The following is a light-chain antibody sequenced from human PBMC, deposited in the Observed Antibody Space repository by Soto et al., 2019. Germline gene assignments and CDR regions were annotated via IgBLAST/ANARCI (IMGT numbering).Light chain of an antibody. CDR1: QSLSNNIY. CDR2: GAS. V-gene: IGKV3-20*01. Sequence: EIVLTQSPGTLSLSPGERATLSCRASQSLSNNIYLAWYQQKPGQAPRLLIYGASSRATGIPNRFSGSGSGSEFTLTISSLQPEDFATYYCQQLNSYPLFGQGTRLEI. J-gene: IGKJ5*01. CDR3: QQLNSYPL.